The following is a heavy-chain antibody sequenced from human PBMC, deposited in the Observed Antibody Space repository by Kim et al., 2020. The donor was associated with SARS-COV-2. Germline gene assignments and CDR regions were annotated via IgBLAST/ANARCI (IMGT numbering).Heavy chain of an antibody. J-gene: IGHJ5*02. CDR1: GGTFSSYA. CDR3: ARDQSRDGYNHNWFDP. Sequence: SVKVSCKASGGTFSSYAISWVRQAPGQGLEWMGRIIPILGIANYAQKFQGRVTITADKSTSTAYMELSSLRSEDTAVYYCARDQSRDGYNHNWFDPWGQGTLVTVSS. V-gene: IGHV1-69*04. CDR2: IIPILGIA. D-gene: IGHD5-12*01.